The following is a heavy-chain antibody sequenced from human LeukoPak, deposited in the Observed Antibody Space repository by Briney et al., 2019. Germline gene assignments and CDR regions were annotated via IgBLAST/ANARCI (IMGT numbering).Heavy chain of an antibody. Sequence: SETLSLTCSVSGASISSGSNYWGWIRQPPGKTLEWIGSIYSSGSTYYNSSLQSRVIIIIDTPKNHFSLTLSSVTAADTAVYYCARARNYYDSSDYYYEGDAFDIWGQGTMVTVSS. CDR3: ARARNYYDSSDYYYEGDAFDI. CDR1: GASISSGSNY. J-gene: IGHJ3*02. CDR2: IYSSGST. V-gene: IGHV4-39*07. D-gene: IGHD3-22*01.